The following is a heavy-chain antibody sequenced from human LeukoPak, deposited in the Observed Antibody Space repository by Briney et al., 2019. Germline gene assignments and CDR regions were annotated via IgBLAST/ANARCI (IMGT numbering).Heavy chain of an antibody. CDR1: GFNSSDYA. V-gene: IGHV3-23*01. CDR2: ISGSGGST. D-gene: IGHD3-10*01. J-gene: IGHJ5*02. CDR3: ARDRGYGSNWFDP. Sequence: TGGSLRLSCVASGFNSSDYAFHWVRQVPGKGLEWVSLISGSGGSTYYADSVKGRFTISRGNSKNTLYLQMNSLRAEDTAVYYCARDRGYGSNWFDPWGQGTLVTVSS.